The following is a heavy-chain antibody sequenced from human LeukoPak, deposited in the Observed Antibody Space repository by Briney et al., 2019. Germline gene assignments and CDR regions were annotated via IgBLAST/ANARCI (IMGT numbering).Heavy chain of an antibody. CDR3: ARGVYAFDV. Sequence: GGSLRLSCAASGFTFSGYWMTWVRQAPGTGPEWVTYMNEDGSEIYYVDSVKGRFTISRDNGKNSLYLQMNSLRADDTAVYYCARGVYAFDVWGQGTMVTVSS. CDR2: MNEDGSEI. V-gene: IGHV3-7*01. CDR1: GFTFSGYW. D-gene: IGHD6-6*01. J-gene: IGHJ3*01.